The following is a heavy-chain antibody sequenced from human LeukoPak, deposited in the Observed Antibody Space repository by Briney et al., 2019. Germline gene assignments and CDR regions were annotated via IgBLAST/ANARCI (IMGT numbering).Heavy chain of an antibody. CDR3: ARSMVGIGP. J-gene: IGHJ5*02. CDR2: IYTSGST. V-gene: IGHV4-59*10. CDR1: GFTVSSNY. D-gene: IGHD1-26*01. Sequence: PGGSLRLSCAASGFTVSSNYMSWVRQAPGKGLEWIGRIYTSGSTNYNPSLKSRVTMSVDTSKNQFSLKLSSVTAADTAVYYCARSMVGIGPWGQGTLVTVSS.